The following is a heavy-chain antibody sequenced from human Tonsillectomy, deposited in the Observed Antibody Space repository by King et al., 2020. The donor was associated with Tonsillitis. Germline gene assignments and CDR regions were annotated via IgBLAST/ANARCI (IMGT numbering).Heavy chain of an antibody. J-gene: IGHJ4*02. D-gene: IGHD3-22*01. CDR3: AKTTGTYYYDSSGYYPFDY. CDR1: GFTFSSYA. V-gene: IGHV3-23*04. Sequence: QLVQSGGGLVQPGGSLRLSCAASGFTFSSYAMSWVRQAPGKGLEWVSTISGRGGSTYYADSVKGRFTISRDNSKNTLYLQMNSLRAEDTAVYYCAKTTGTYYYDSSGYYPFDYWGQGTLVTVSS. CDR2: ISGRGGST.